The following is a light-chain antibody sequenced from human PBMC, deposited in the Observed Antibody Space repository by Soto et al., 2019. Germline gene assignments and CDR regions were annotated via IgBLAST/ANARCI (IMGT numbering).Light chain of an antibody. CDR2: EGT. CDR1: SNDVGGYNL. J-gene: IGLJ1*01. V-gene: IGLV2-14*02. Sequence: QSVLTQPASVSGSPGQSIIISCSGSSNDVGGYNLVSWYQHHPDKAPKVIIYEGTKRPSGVPDRFSGSKSGTSASLAISGLQSEDEADYYCAAWDDSLNVYVFGTGTKGTVL. CDR3: AAWDDSLNVYV.